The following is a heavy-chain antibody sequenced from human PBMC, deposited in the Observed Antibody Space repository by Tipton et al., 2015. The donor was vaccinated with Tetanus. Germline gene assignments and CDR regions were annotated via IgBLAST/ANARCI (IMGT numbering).Heavy chain of an antibody. Sequence: QLVQSGAEVKKPGASVKVSCKASGYTFTSYDINWVRQATGQGLEWMGWMNPNSGNTGYAQKFQGRVTMTRNTSISTAYMELSSLRSEDPAVYYCARGPPRGYSYSSDWFDPWGQGTLVTVSS. V-gene: IGHV1-8*01. CDR1: GYTFTSYD. CDR2: MNPNSGNT. J-gene: IGHJ5*02. CDR3: ARGPPRGYSYSSDWFDP. D-gene: IGHD5-18*01.